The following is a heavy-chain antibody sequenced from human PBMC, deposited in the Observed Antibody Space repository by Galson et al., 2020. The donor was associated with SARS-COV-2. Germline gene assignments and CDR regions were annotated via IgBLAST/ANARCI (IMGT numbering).Heavy chain of an antibody. V-gene: IGHV3-15*01. J-gene: IGHJ6*03. CDR1: GFTFSNAW. D-gene: IGHD2-2*01. CDR3: TTDPLVGTSSQNYYYYYYMDV. CDR2: IKSKTDGGTT. Sequence: GGSLRLSCAASGFTFSNAWMSWVRQAPGKGLEWVGRIKSKTDGGTTDYAAPVKGRFTISRDDSKNTPYLQMNSLKTEDTAVYYCTTDPLVGTSSQNYYYYYYMDVWGKGTTVSVSS.